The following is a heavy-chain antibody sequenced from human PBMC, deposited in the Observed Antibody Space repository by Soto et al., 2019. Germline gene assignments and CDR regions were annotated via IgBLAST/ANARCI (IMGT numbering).Heavy chain of an antibody. V-gene: IGHV4-59*01. D-gene: IGHD6-13*01. Sequence: PSETLSLTCTVSGGSISSYYWSWIRQPPGKGPEWIGYIYYSGSTNYNPSLKSRVTISVDTSKNQFSLKLSSVTAADTAVYYCATIAAAGSSDYWGQGTLVTVSS. CDR1: GGSISSYY. CDR2: IYYSGST. J-gene: IGHJ4*02. CDR3: ATIAAAGSSDY.